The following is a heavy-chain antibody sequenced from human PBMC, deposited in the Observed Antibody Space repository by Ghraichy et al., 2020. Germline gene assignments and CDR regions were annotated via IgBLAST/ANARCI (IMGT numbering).Heavy chain of an antibody. CDR1: GYTFTSYA. D-gene: IGHD3-9*01. V-gene: IGHV1-3*01. Sequence: ASVKVSCKASGYTFTSYAMHWVRQAPGQRLEWMGWINAGNGNTKYSQKFQGRVTITRDTSASTAYMELSSLRSEDTAVYYCARGALSQNPHFQHWGQGTPVTVSS. J-gene: IGHJ1*01. CDR2: INAGNGNT. CDR3: ARGALSQNPHFQH.